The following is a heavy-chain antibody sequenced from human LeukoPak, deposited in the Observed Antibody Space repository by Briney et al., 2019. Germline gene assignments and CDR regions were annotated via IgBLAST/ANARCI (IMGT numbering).Heavy chain of an antibody. D-gene: IGHD6-13*01. CDR3: ARGKSSPSYYYYGMDV. V-gene: IGHV1-46*01. J-gene: IGHJ6*02. CDR1: GYTFTSYY. Sequence: ASVKVSRKASGYTFTSYYMHWVRQAPGQGLEWMGIINPSGGSTSYAQKFQGRVTMTRDTSTSTVYMELSSLRSEDTAVYYCARGKSSPSYYYYGMDVWGQGTTVTVSS. CDR2: INPSGGST.